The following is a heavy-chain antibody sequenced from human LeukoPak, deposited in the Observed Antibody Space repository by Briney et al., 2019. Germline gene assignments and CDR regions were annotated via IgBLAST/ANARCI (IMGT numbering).Heavy chain of an antibody. Sequence: PGGSLRLSCAASGFTFTRSAMSWVRQAPGKGLEWVSAFSGGGDTYYADSVKGRFTISRDTSKNTLYLQMNSLRAEDTAVYYCAKEGLRYFDFDFWGQGTLVTVSS. J-gene: IGHJ4*02. CDR2: FSGGGDT. V-gene: IGHV3-23*01. CDR3: AKEGLRYFDFDF. D-gene: IGHD3-9*01. CDR1: GFTFTRSA.